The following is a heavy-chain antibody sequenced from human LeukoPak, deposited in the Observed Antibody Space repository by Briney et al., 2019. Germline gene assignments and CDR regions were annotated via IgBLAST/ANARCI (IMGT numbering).Heavy chain of an antibody. CDR2: ISAYSGNT. CDR1: GYTFTSYG. D-gene: IGHD3-3*01. Sequence: VASVKVSCKASGYTFTSYGISWVRQAPGQGLEWMGWISAYSGNTNYAQKLQGRVTMTTDTSTSTAYMELRSLRSDDTAVYYCAREAPRITIFGVVTPGHYYYYGMDVWGQGTTVTVSS. V-gene: IGHV1-18*01. CDR3: AREAPRITIFGVVTPGHYYYYGMDV. J-gene: IGHJ6*02.